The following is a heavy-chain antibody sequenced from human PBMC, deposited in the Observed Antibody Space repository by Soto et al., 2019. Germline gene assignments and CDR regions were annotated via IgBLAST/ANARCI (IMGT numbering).Heavy chain of an antibody. CDR3: ARVKGSWYGPYYYYYGMDV. CDR1: GGSFSGYY. CDR2: INHSGGT. V-gene: IGHV4-34*01. Sequence: PSETLSLTCAVYGGSFSGYYWSWIRQPPGKGLEWIGEINHSGGTNYNPSLKSRVTISVDTSKNQFSLKLSSVTAADTAVYYCARVKGSWYGPYYYYYGMDVWGQGTTVTVSS. D-gene: IGHD6-13*01. J-gene: IGHJ6*02.